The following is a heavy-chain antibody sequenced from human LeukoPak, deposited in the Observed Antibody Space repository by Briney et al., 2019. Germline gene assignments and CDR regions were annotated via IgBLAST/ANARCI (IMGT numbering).Heavy chain of an antibody. V-gene: IGHV3-48*01. CDR3: ARDGDWAFDY. D-gene: IGHD2-21*02. J-gene: IGHJ4*02. Sequence: GGSLRLSCAASGFTFSSSYSMNWVRQAPGKGLEWVAHISLTTTTVSYADSVKGRFTMSRDNAKNSLFLQMNSLRVEDTAVYYCARDGDWAFDYWGQGTLVTVSS. CDR1: GFTFSSSYS. CDR2: ISLTTTTV.